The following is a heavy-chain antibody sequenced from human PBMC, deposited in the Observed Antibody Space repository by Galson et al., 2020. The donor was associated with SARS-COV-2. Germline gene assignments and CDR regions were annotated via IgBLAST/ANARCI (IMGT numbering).Heavy chain of an antibody. Sequence: QLGESMKISCAASGFTFSSYGMHWVRQAPGKGLEWVAVISYDGSNKYYADSVKGRFTISRDNSKNTLYLQMNSLRAEDTAVYYCAKLSRLSELTFYYDSEPENAFDIWGQGTMVTVSS. CDR1: GFTFSSYG. V-gene: IGHV3-30*18. CDR3: AKLSRLSELTFYYDSEPENAFDI. D-gene: IGHD3-22*01. J-gene: IGHJ3*02. CDR2: ISYDGSNK.